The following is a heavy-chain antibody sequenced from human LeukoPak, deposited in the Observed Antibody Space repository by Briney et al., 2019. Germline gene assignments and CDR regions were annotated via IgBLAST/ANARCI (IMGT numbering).Heavy chain of an antibody. CDR1: GGTFSSYA. CDR3: ARDGRKYDFWSGYYPRYFDY. CDR2: IIPIFGTA. D-gene: IGHD3-3*01. Sequence: SVKVSCKSSGGTFSSYAISWVRQAPGQGLEWMGGIIPIFGTANYAQKFQGRVTITTGESTSTAYMELSSLRSEDTAVYYCARDGRKYDFWSGYYPRYFDYWGQGTLVTVSS. J-gene: IGHJ4*02. V-gene: IGHV1-69*05.